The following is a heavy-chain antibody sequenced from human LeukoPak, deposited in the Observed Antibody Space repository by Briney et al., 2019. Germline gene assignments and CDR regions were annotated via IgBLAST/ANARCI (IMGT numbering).Heavy chain of an antibody. CDR2: IWYDGSNK. V-gene: IGHV3-33*06. D-gene: IGHD3-10*01. J-gene: IGHJ4*02. CDR1: GFTFSSYG. CDR3: VKDGEGATGIDN. Sequence: GGSLRLSCAASGFTFSSYGMHWVRQAPGKGLEWVAVIWYDGSNKYYADSVKGRFTISRDNSKSTLYLQMNSLRAEDTAVYYCVKDGEGATGIDNWGQGTLVTVSS.